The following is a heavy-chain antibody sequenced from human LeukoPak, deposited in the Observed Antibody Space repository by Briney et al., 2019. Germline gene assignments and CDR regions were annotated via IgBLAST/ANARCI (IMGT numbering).Heavy chain of an antibody. CDR1: GFTFSSYA. J-gene: IGHJ5*02. Sequence: GGSLRLSCAASGFTFSSYAMSWVRQAPGKGLEWVSAISGSGGSTYYADSVKGRFTISRDNAKNSLYLQMNSLRAEDTAVYYCARTYYDFWSGNWFDPWGQGTLVTVSS. CDR2: ISGSGGST. D-gene: IGHD3-3*01. CDR3: ARTYYDFWSGNWFDP. V-gene: IGHV3-23*01.